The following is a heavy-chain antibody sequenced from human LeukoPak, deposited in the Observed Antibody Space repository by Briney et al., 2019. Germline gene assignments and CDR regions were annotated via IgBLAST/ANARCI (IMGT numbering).Heavy chain of an antibody. V-gene: IGHV3-30-3*01. J-gene: IGHJ4*02. D-gene: IGHD3-22*01. CDR1: GFTFSSYA. CDR3: AKDRYYYDSSGYPVDY. CDR2: ISYDGSNK. Sequence: PGGSLRLSCAASGFTFSSYAMHWVRQAPGKGLEWVAVISYDGSNKYYADSVKGRFTISRDNSKNTLYLQMNSLRAEDTAVYYCAKDRYYYDSSGYPVDYWGQGTLVTVSS.